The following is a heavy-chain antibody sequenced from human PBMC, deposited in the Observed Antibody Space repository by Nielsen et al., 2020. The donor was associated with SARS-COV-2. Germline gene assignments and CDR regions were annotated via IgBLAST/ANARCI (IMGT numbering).Heavy chain of an antibody. Sequence: SETLSLTCTVSGGSVSSGSYYWSWIRQPPGKGLEWIGEINHSGSTNYNPSLKSRVTTSVDTSKNQFSLKLSSVTAADTAVYYCARGGGGYGGNSLMARHWGQGTLVTVSS. CDR3: ARGGGGYGGNSLMARH. V-gene: IGHV4-61*01. J-gene: IGHJ4*02. CDR2: INHSGST. CDR1: GGSVSSGSYY. D-gene: IGHD4-23*01.